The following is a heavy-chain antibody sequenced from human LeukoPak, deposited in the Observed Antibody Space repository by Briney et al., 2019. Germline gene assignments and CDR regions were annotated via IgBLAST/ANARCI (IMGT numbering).Heavy chain of an antibody. V-gene: IGHV1-2*02. CDR2: INPNSGGT. Sequence: ASVKVSCKASGGTFSSYAISWVRQAPGQGLEWMGWINPNSGGTNYAQKFQGRVTMTRDTSISTAYMELSRLRSDDTAVYYCARVASYFDWFPWWGQGTLVTVSS. CDR1: GGTFSSYA. D-gene: IGHD3-9*01. CDR3: ARVASYFDWFPW. J-gene: IGHJ1*01.